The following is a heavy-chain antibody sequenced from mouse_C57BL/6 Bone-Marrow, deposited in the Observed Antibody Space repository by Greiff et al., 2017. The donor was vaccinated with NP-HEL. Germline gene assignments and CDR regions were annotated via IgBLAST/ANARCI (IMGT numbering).Heavy chain of an antibody. CDR2: IFPGSGST. D-gene: IGHD1-1*01. Sequence: VQLQQSGPELVKPGASVKISCKASGYTFTDYYINWVKQRPGQGLEWIGWIFPGSGSTYYNEKFKGKATLTVDKSSSTAYMLLRSLTSEDSAVYFCARSYGSSPWFAYWGQGTLVTVSA. CDR1: GYTFTDYY. J-gene: IGHJ3*01. V-gene: IGHV1-75*01. CDR3: ARSYGSSPWFAY.